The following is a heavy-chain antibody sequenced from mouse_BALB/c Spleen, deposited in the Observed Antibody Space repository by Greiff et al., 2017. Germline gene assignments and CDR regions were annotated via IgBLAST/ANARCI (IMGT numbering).Heavy chain of an antibody. CDR3: ARHEGPWYFDV. CDR2: ISSGGSYT. CDR1: GFTFSSYG. J-gene: IGHJ1*01. V-gene: IGHV5-6*01. Sequence: EVKVVESGGDLVKPGGSLKLSCAASGFTFSSYGMSWVRQTPDKRLEWVATISSGGSYTYYPDSVKGRFTISRDNAKNTLYLQMSSLKSEDTAMYYCARHEGPWYFDVWGAGTTVTVSS.